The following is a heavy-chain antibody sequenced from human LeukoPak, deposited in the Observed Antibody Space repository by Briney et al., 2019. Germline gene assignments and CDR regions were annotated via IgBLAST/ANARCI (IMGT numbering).Heavy chain of an antibody. J-gene: IGHJ6*03. Sequence: GASVKVSCKASGYTFTDYYIRWVRQAPGQGLEWMGWVNPDSGDTKYVEKFQGGVTMTRDTSISTAYMELSRLRSDDSAVYYCARMVVTVRSQYYYYMDVWGEGTTVTVSS. D-gene: IGHD2-21*02. CDR2: VNPDSGDT. CDR1: GYTFTDYY. V-gene: IGHV1-2*02. CDR3: ARMVVTVRSQYYYYMDV.